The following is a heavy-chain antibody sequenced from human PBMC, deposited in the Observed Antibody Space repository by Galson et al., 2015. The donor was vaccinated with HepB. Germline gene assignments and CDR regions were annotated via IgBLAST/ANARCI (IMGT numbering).Heavy chain of an antibody. V-gene: IGHV1-18*01. CDR3: AREKRFVAGTVDY. D-gene: IGHD6-19*01. Sequence: SVKVSCKASGYTFTSYGISWVRQAPGQGLEWMGWISAYNGNTNYAQKLQGRVTMTTDTSTRTASMELRRLRSDDTAVFYCAREKRFVAGTVDYWGQGTLVTVSS. J-gene: IGHJ4*02. CDR2: ISAYNGNT. CDR1: GYTFTSYG.